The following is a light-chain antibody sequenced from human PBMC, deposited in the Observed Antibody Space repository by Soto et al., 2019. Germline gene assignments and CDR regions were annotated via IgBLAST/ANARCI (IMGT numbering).Light chain of an antibody. CDR2: GAS. CDR1: QSVNLN. CDR3: HQYNNWPRT. J-gene: IGKJ1*01. Sequence: EIVMTQSPATLSVSPGERATLSCRASQSVNLNLAWYQQKPGQAPRLLIYGASSRATGIPARFSGSGSGTEFTLSISSLQSEDFAVYYCHQYNNWPRTFGQGTKVEIE. V-gene: IGKV3-15*01.